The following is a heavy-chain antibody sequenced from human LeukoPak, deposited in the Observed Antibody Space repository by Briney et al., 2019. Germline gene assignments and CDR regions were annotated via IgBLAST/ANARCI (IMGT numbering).Heavy chain of an antibody. Sequence: SETLSLTCTVSGGSISSYYWSWIRQPPGKGLEWIGYIYYSGSTNYNPSLKSRVTISVDTSKNQFSLKLSSVTAADTAVYYCARVCYGRGYYYYHMDVWGKGTTVTVSS. CDR2: IYYSGST. CDR3: ARVCYGRGYYYYHMDV. J-gene: IGHJ6*03. D-gene: IGHD2-2*01. CDR1: GGSISSYY. V-gene: IGHV4-59*01.